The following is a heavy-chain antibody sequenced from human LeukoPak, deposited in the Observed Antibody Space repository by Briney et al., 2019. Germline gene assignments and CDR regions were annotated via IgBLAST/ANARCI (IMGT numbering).Heavy chain of an antibody. CDR1: GYSFTAYY. CDR3: ARTGRKEWLGGPGWFDS. V-gene: IGHV1-2*02. CDR2: INPDGGGT. Sequence: ASVKVSCKASGYSFTAYYMHWVRQAPGQGLEWMGWINPDGGGTRFAQKFQGRVAMTRDTSISTVYMDLNSLTSDDTAVYYCARTGRKEWLGGPGWFDSWGQGTLVIVSS. J-gene: IGHJ5*01. D-gene: IGHD6-19*01.